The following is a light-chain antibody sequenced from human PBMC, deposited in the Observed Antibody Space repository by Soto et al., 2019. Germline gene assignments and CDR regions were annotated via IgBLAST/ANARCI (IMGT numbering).Light chain of an antibody. V-gene: IGKV3-20*01. CDR3: QQYGSSPLT. CDR1: QSVSSSY. J-gene: IGKJ4*01. CDR2: GAS. Sequence: EIVLTQSPGTLSLSPGERATLSCRASQSVSSSYLAWYQQKPGQAPRLLIYGASSRATGIPDRFSGSGSGKDSTLTTSRLEPEDFAVYYCQQYGSSPLTFGGGTKVEIK.